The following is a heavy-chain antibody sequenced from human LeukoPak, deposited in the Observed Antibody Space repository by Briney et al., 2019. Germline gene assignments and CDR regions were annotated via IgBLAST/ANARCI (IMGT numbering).Heavy chain of an antibody. V-gene: IGHV1-69*05. J-gene: IGHJ6*03. D-gene: IGHD6-19*01. Sequence: ASVKVSCKASGGTFSSYAISWVRQAPGQGLEWMGGIIPIFGTANYAQKFQGRVTITTDESTSTAYMELSSLRSEDTAVYYCARDPYSSGPMDVWGKGTTVTVSS. CDR1: GGTFSSYA. CDR3: ARDPYSSGPMDV. CDR2: IIPIFGTA.